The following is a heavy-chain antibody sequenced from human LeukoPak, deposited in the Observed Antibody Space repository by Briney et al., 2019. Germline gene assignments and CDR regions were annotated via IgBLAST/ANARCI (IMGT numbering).Heavy chain of an antibody. Sequence: SETLSLTCACYGGSFSGYYWRWIRQPPGKGLEGIGEINHSGSTNYNPSLKSRVTISVDTSKNQFYLKLSSVTAADTAVYYCARWGRTVAGTDYFDYWGQGTLVTVSS. D-gene: IGHD6-19*01. CDR3: ARWGRTVAGTDYFDY. J-gene: IGHJ4*02. CDR1: GGSFSGYY. V-gene: IGHV4-34*01. CDR2: INHSGST.